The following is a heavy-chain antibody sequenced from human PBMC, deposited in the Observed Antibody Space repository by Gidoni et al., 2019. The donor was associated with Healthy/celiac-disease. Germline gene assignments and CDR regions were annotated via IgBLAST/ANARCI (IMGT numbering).Heavy chain of an antibody. CDR1: GFTFSSYS. D-gene: IGHD3-3*01. V-gene: IGHV3-21*01. J-gene: IGHJ4*02. Sequence: EVQLVESGGGLVKPGGSLRLSCAASGFTFSSYSMNWVRQAPGKGLEWVSSISSSSSYIYYADSVKGRFTISRDNAKNSLYLQMNSLRAEDTAVYYCAGYDFWSGAHDYWGQGTLVTVSS. CDR2: ISSSSSYI. CDR3: AGYDFWSGAHDY.